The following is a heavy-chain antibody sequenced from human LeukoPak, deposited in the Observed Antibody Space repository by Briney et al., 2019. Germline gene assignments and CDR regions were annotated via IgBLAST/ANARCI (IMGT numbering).Heavy chain of an antibody. V-gene: IGHV4-34*01. CDR2: GDHSGGT. Sequence: SETLSLTCAVYGGSFKGYYWSWIRQPPGKGLEWIGEGDHSGGTKYTPSLKSRVTISADSSRNQFSLKLTSVTAADMAIYYCAKNGQSGFSFDPWGQGTLVTVSS. CDR1: GGSFKGYY. J-gene: IGHJ5*02. D-gene: IGHD1-26*01. CDR3: AKNGQSGFSFDP.